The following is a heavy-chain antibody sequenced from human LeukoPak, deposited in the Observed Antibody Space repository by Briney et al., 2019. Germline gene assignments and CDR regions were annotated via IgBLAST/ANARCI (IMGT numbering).Heavy chain of an antibody. CDR3: ARGWVTMVRGVIGPNYYYYGMDV. Sequence: SETLSLTCAVYGGSSSGYYWSWIRQPPGKGLEWIGEINHSGSTNYNPSLKSRVTISVDTSKNQFSLKLSSVTAADTAVYYCARGWVTMVRGVIGPNYYYYGMDVWGQGTTVTVSS. CDR2: INHSGST. V-gene: IGHV4-34*01. J-gene: IGHJ6*02. CDR1: GGSSSGYY. D-gene: IGHD3-10*01.